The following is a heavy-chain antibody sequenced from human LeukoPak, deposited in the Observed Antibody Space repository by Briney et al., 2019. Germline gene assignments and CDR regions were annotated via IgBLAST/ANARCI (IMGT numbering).Heavy chain of an antibody. J-gene: IGHJ6*04. D-gene: IGHD2-21*02. CDR3: ARDKGDPDNYYYYGMDV. CDR1: GGSISSSNW. V-gene: IGHV4-4*02. Sequence: SETLSLTCAVSGGSISSSNWWSWVRQPPGKRLEWIGESYHSGSTNYNPSLKSRFTISVDKSKNQFSLKVSSVTAADTAVYYCARDKGDPDNYYYYGMDVWGKGTTVTVSS. CDR2: SYHSGST.